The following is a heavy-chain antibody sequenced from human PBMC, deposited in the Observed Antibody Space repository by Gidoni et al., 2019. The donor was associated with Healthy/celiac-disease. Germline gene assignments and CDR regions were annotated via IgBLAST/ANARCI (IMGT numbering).Heavy chain of an antibody. J-gene: IGHJ4*02. Sequence: EVQLVESGGGLVKPGGSLRLSCAASGFTFSSYSMNWVRQAPGKGLEWVSSISSSSSYIYYADSVKGRFTISRDNAKNSLYLQMNSLRAEDTAVYYCARDRGLEDYDSSGPFGYWGQGTLVTVSS. CDR2: ISSSSSYI. D-gene: IGHD3-22*01. CDR3: ARDRGLEDYDSSGPFGY. CDR1: GFTFSSYS. V-gene: IGHV3-21*01.